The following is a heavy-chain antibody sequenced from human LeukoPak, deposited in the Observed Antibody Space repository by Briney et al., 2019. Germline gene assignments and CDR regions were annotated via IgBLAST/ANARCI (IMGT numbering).Heavy chain of an antibody. V-gene: IGHV3-9*01. J-gene: IGHJ4*02. CDR1: GFTFHDYA. CDR2: ISWNSGSI. D-gene: IGHD3-22*01. CDR3: AKDGGAKGITTTVFDY. Sequence: GGSLRLSCAASGFTFHDYAMHGVRQAPGKGLEWVSGISWNSGSIGYADSVKGRFTISRDNAKNSLYLQMNSLRAEDTALYYCAKDGGAKGITTTVFDYWGQGTLVTVSS.